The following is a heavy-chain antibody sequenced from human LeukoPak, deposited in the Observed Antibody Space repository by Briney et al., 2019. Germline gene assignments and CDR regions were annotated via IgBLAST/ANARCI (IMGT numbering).Heavy chain of an antibody. CDR3: ARVLHSHLPDLDY. D-gene: IGHD5-18*01. CDR2: ISSSGSTI. J-gene: IGHJ4*02. Sequence: GGSLRLSCAASGFTSFSSYSMNWVRQAPGKGLEWVSYISSSGSTIYYADSVKGRFTISRDNAKNSLYLQMNSLRAEDTAVYYCARVLHSHLPDLDYWGQGTLVTVSS. CDR1: GFTSFSSYS. V-gene: IGHV3-48*04.